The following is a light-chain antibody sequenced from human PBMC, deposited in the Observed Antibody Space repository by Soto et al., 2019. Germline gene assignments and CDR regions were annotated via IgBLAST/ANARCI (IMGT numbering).Light chain of an antibody. Sequence: DIQMTQSPSSVSASVGDRFTMSFRASQDIGNFLAWYQQTPGKAPRLLIHGASSLSREIPSRFSGGGTGTHFTLTISGLQPEDLATYFCLQTSTFPRTFGQGTKVDI. CDR3: LQTSTFPRT. CDR2: GAS. J-gene: IGKJ1*01. CDR1: QDIGNF. V-gene: IGKV1-12*01.